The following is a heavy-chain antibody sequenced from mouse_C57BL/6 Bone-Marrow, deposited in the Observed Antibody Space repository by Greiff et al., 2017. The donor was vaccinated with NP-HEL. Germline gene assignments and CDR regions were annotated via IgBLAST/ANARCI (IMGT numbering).Heavy chain of an antibody. CDR3: ARSDCYYPFAY. CDR2: INPNNGGT. V-gene: IGHV1-18*01. D-gene: IGHD2-3*01. Sequence: EVQLQQSGPELVKPGASVKIPCKASGYTFTDYNMDWVKQSHGKSLEWIGDINPNNGGTIYNQKFKGKATLTGDKPSSTAYMELRSLTSEDTAVYYCARSDCYYPFAYWGQGTLVTVSA. CDR1: GYTFTDYN. J-gene: IGHJ3*01.